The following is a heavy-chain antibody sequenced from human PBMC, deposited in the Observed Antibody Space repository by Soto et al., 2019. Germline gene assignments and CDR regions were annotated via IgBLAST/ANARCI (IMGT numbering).Heavy chain of an antibody. D-gene: IGHD6-19*01. CDR3: ASSMGGGAVAGFFQH. J-gene: IGHJ1*01. CDR1: GFTFSSYG. V-gene: IGHV3-33*01. CDR2: IWYDGSNK. Sequence: GGSLRLSCAASGFTFSSYGMHWVRQAPGKGLEWVAVIWYDGSNKYYADSVKGRFTISRDNSKNTLYLQMNSLRAEDTAVYYCASSMGGGAVAGFFQHWGQGTLVTVSS.